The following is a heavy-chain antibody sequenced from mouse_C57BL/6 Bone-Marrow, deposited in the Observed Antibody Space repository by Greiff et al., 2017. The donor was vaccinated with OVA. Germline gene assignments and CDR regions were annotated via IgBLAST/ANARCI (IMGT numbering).Heavy chain of an antibody. V-gene: IGHV5-6*01. CDR3: AKEGDYYGSSPQGY. D-gene: IGHD1-1*01. J-gene: IGHJ4*01. CDR1: GFTFSSYG. CDR2: ISSGGSYT. Sequence: EVKLMESGGDLVKPGGSLKLSCAASGFTFSSYGMSWVRQTPDKRLEWVATISSGGSYTYYPDSVKGRFTISRDHAKNTLYLQMCSLKSEDTAMYYCAKEGDYYGSSPQGYWGQGTSVTVSS.